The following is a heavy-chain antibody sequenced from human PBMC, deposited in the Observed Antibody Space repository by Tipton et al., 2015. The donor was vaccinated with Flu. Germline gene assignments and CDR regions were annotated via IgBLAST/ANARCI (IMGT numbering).Heavy chain of an antibody. V-gene: IGHV4-4*07. D-gene: IGHD1-26*01. CDR1: GGSLSSYF. Sequence: TLSLTFTVSGGSLSSYFWSWIRQPAGKGLEWIGRIYPSGNTNYNPSLQSRVTMSVDTSRNQFSLSLTSVTAADAAIYYCARSGSYHHYYFDLWGQGTLATVSS. CDR3: ARSGSYHHYYFDL. J-gene: IGHJ5*02. CDR2: IYPSGNT.